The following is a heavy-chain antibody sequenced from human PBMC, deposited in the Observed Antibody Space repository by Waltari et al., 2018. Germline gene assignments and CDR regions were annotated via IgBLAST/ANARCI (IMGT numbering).Heavy chain of an antibody. CDR1: GDSVINSNYS. CDR2: IYYSGRS. Sequence: QLQLLESGPGLVKPSETLSLTCTVFGDSVINSNYSWGWIRQPPGKGLEWIGNIYYSGRSSYHPSLKSRVFISVDTSKNRFSVRLTSVTAADTSVFYCARLSPPMWVRGVKGGYYFDYWGPGTLVTVSS. CDR3: ARLSPPMWVRGVKGGYYFDY. V-gene: IGHV4-39*07. J-gene: IGHJ4*02. D-gene: IGHD3-10*01.